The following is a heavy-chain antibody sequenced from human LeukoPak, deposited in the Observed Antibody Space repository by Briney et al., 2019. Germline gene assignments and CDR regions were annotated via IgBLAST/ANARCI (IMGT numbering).Heavy chain of an antibody. V-gene: IGHV5-51*01. Sequence: GESLKISCKGSGYSFTSYWIGWVRQMPGKGLEWMGIIYPGDSDTRYSPSFQGQVTISADKSISTAYLQWSSLKASDTAMYYCASRTDPYYRNYVHFDYWGQGTLVTVSS. D-gene: IGHD4-11*01. J-gene: IGHJ4*02. CDR2: IYPGDSDT. CDR1: GYSFTSYW. CDR3: ASRTDPYYRNYVHFDY.